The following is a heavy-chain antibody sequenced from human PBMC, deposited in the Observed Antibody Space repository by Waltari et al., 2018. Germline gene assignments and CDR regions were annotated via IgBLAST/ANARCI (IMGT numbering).Heavy chain of an antibody. V-gene: IGHV3-23*01. D-gene: IGHD7-27*01. CDR3: CRLKSGDYDAFDI. CDR2: IRASGDST. Sequence: EVQLLESGGGLVQPGGSLRLSCAASGFTFSSYAMNWVRQAPGKGREWVSAIRASGDSTYYADSVEGRFTISRDNSKNTLYLQMSSLNTEDTAVYFCCRLKSGDYDAFDIWGQGTMVTVSS. CDR1: GFTFSSYA. J-gene: IGHJ3*02.